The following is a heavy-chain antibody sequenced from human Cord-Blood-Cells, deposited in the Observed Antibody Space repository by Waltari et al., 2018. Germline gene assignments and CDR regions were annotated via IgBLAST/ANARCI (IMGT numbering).Heavy chain of an antibody. CDR3: ARVCCSSTSCQLATVTTCSWFDP. Sequence: QVQLQQWGAGLLKPSETLSLTCAVYGGSFSGYYWSWIRQPPGKGLEWIGEINHSGSTNYNPSLKSRVTISVDTSKNQFSLKLSSVTAADTAVYYCARVCCSSTSCQLATVTTCSWFDPWGQGTLVTVSS. D-gene: IGHD2-2*01. CDR2: INHSGST. CDR1: GGSFSGYY. J-gene: IGHJ5*02. V-gene: IGHV4-34*01.